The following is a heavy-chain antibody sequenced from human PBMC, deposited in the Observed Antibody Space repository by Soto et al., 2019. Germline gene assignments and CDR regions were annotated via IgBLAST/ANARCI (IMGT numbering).Heavy chain of an antibody. CDR2: ISYGGST. D-gene: IGHD5-18*01. CDR1: GGSINSGGYC. J-gene: IGHJ4*02. CDR3: SRGILV. V-gene: IGHV4-31*03. Sequence: QVQLQESGPGLVKPSQTLSLTCTVSGGSINSGGYCWSWIRQHPGKGLDWIGCISYGGSTSYNLSLKSRVTTSVDTSKTQFALKLTSVTAADTAVFYCSRGILVWGQGALITVSS.